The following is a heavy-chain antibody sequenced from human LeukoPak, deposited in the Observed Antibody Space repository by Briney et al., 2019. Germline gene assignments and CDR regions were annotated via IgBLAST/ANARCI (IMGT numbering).Heavy chain of an antibody. CDR3: ARDLPLLYPFGYFDL. Sequence: SETLSLTCIVSGYSISSGYYWGWTRQPPGKGLEWIGNIYHSGSTYYNPSLKSRLTISLDTSKNQFSLKLSSVTAADTAVYYCARDLPLLYPFGYFDLWGRGTLVTVSS. D-gene: IGHD3-3*01. CDR1: GYSISSGYY. V-gene: IGHV4-38-2*02. J-gene: IGHJ2*01. CDR2: IYHSGST.